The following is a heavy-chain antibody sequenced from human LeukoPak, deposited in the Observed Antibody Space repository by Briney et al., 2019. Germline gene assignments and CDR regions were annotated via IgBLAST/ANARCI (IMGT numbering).Heavy chain of an antibody. CDR3: ARGGFHHGFDF. Sequence: ASVKVSCKASGYSFRGYWMHWVRQAPGQGLEWMGWIDPKTGNQNYAQKFQGRVTMTSDTSITTFYMELSRLTSDDTAVYYCARGGFHHGFDFWGQGTVVTASS. CDR1: GYSFRGYW. D-gene: IGHD2-8*01. CDR2: IDPKTGNQ. J-gene: IGHJ4*02. V-gene: IGHV1-2*02.